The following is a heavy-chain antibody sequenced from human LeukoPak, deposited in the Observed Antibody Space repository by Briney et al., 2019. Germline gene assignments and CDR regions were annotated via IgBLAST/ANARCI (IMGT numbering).Heavy chain of an antibody. CDR2: INPNNGNT. Sequence: ASVKVSCKASGYTFGSDDINWVRQATGQGLEWVGWINPNNGNTNYAQKLQGRVTMTTDASTTTAYLELRSLRSDDTAVYYCAREGNYYDTFQFVFDIWGQGTMVAVSS. D-gene: IGHD3-22*01. J-gene: IGHJ3*02. CDR3: AREGNYYDTFQFVFDI. CDR1: GYTFGSDD. V-gene: IGHV1-18*01.